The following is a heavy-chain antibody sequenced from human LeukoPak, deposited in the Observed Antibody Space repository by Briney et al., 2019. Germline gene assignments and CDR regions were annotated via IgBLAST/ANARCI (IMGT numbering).Heavy chain of an antibody. CDR2: ISGSGGST. D-gene: IGHD3-3*01. CDR1: GFTFSSYA. CDR3: ASSYYDFWSGYYKLDY. Sequence: GGSLRLSCAASGFTFSSYAMSWVRQAPGKGLEWVSAISGSGGSTYYADSVKGRFTISRDNSKNTLYLQMNSLRAKDTAVYYCASSYYDFWSGYYKLDYWGQGTLVTVSS. V-gene: IGHV3-23*01. J-gene: IGHJ4*02.